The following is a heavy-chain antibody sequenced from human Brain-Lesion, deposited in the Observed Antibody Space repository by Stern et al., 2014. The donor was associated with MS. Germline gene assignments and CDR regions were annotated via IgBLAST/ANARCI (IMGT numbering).Heavy chain of an antibody. V-gene: IGHV4-59*01. Sequence: QLQLQESGPGLVKPSETLSLTCTVSYDSISSYYWTWLRQPPGKGLEWIGYINYRRNPNYNLALKSRVTISVDTSKNQFSLKLTSVTAADTAVYYCARAFSDYHDSTPGYWGQGTLVTVSS. D-gene: IGHD3-22*01. CDR2: INYRRNP. CDR3: ARAFSDYHDSTPGY. J-gene: IGHJ4*02. CDR1: YDSISSYY.